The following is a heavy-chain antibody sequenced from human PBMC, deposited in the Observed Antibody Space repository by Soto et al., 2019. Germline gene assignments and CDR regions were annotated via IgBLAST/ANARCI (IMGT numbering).Heavy chain of an antibody. D-gene: IGHD6-19*01. Sequence: SETLSLTCTVSGGSISTYYWSWIRQPPGKGLEWIGYIYPTGSADYRSSLKSRVTISVDTSKNHFSLQLNSVTASDTAVYYCARGRKVEQWVSSGRGGGLDVWGPGTTVS. V-gene: IGHV4-59*01. CDR3: ARGRKVEQWVSSGRGGGLDV. J-gene: IGHJ6*02. CDR1: GGSISTYY. CDR2: IYPTGSA.